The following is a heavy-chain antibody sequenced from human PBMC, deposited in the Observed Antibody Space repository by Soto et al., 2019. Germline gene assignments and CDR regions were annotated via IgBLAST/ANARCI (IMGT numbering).Heavy chain of an antibody. D-gene: IGHD1-26*01. V-gene: IGHV6-1*01. CDR3: ARGEQYSGRIFDY. CDR1: YDIVTSNSAC. Sequence: PAQTLSLTCAITYDIVTSNSACWSWVRQSPSRGLEWLGRTYYRSKWYYEYAVSVRGRITINPDTSRNQYSLQLNSVTPEDTAVYFCARGEQYSGRIFDYWGQGTLVTVSS. J-gene: IGHJ4*01. CDR2: TYYRSKWYY.